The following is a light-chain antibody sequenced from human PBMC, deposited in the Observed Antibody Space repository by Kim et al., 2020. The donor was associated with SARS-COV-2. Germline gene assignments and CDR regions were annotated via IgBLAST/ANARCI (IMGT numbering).Light chain of an antibody. CDR1: SNNVCTPG. CDR2: RDN. Sequence: QTDTTTGPANSNNVCTPGGAWLQPHQGHPPKFLPNRDNNRPSGISDRFSASRSGNTASLTITVLQPEDEADYYCSAWESSLNAAVFGGGTQLTVL. J-gene: IGLJ3*02. CDR3: SAWESSLNAAV. V-gene: IGLV10-54*01.